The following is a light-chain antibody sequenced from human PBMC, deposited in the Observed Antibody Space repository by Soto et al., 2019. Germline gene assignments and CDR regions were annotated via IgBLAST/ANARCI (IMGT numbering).Light chain of an antibody. V-gene: IGLV2-14*01. Sequence: QSVLTRPASVSGSLGQSITISCTGTTRDIAGYNYISWYQQLPGKAPKLMIYQVTIRPSGISNRFSGSKSGNTASLTISGLQAEDEADYYCTSFSSSTSLYVFGTGTKVTVL. J-gene: IGLJ1*01. CDR1: TRDIAGYNY. CDR3: TSFSSSTSLYV. CDR2: QVT.